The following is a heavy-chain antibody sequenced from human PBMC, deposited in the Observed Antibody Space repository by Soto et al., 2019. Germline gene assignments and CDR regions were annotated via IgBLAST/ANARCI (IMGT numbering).Heavy chain of an antibody. CDR2: MNPNSGNT. CDR1: GYTFTSYD. V-gene: IGHV1-8*01. D-gene: IGHD6-6*01. CDR3: ARALDSSSSYHYYYYMDG. Sequence: ASVKVSCKASGYTFTSYDINWVRQATGQGLEWMGWMNPNSGNTGYAQKFQGRVTMTRNTSISTAYMELSSLRSEDTAVYYCARALDSSSSYHYYYYMDGWGKGTTDTGSS. J-gene: IGHJ6*03.